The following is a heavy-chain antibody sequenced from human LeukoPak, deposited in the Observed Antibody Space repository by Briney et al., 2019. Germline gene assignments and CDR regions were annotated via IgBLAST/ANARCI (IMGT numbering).Heavy chain of an antibody. Sequence: SETLSLTCAVSGASITSCYWSWVRQSAGKGLEWIGRLYTTGTTNYNPSLKSRVIMSGDSSKNQLSLTLTSVTAADTAVYYCVRDGANWEEPNDAFDTWGQGTLVTVS. D-gene: IGHD1-26*01. V-gene: IGHV4-4*07. CDR3: VRDGANWEEPNDAFDT. CDR2: LYTTGTT. J-gene: IGHJ3*02. CDR1: GASITSCY.